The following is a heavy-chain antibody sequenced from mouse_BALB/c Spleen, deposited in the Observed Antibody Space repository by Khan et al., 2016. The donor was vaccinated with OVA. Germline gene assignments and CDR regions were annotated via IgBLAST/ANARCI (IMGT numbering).Heavy chain of an antibody. D-gene: IGHD3-1*01. CDR2: IRYDGNS. CDR1: GYSITSGYF. V-gene: IGHV3-6*02. Sequence: VQLQQSGPGLVKPSQSLSLTCSVTGYSITSGYFWNWIRQFPGNKLEWMGYIRYDGNSNYNPSLKNRISITRDTSKNQFFLKLNSVTPEDTATXYYARGGSSGPAWFAYWGQGTLVTVSA. CDR3: ARGGSSGPAWFAY. J-gene: IGHJ3*01.